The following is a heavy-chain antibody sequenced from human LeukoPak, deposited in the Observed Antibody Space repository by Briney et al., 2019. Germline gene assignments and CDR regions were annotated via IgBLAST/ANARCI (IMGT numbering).Heavy chain of an antibody. CDR2: ISGSGGST. Sequence: PGGSLRLSCAASGFTFSSYAMSWVRQAPGKGLEWVSAISGSGGSTYYADSVKGRFTISRDNSKNTLYLQMNSLRAEDTAVYYCARVRGTSWPYYYYGMDVWGQGTTVTVSS. CDR3: ARVRGTSWPYYYYGMDV. J-gene: IGHJ6*02. V-gene: IGHV3-23*01. D-gene: IGHD2-2*01. CDR1: GFTFSSYA.